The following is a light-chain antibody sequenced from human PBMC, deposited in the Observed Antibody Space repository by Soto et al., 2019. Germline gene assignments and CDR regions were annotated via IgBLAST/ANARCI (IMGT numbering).Light chain of an antibody. Sequence: IVLTQSPATLSLSPGERATLSCRASQSVNNFLAWYQQKPGQPPRLLIYDASDRATGVPARFSGSGSGTDFALNISSLDPEDNAVHFGQHRSNWSSGSVFTFGQGTRLEIK. CDR2: DAS. CDR3: QHRSNWSSGSVFT. J-gene: IGKJ5*01. V-gene: IGKV3-11*01. CDR1: QSVNNF.